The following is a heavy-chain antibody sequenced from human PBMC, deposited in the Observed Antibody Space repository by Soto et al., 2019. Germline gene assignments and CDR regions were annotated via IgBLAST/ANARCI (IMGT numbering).Heavy chain of an antibody. CDR3: ARDKDRQQLGGNYYYILDV. CDR2: IMPIFATP. J-gene: IGHJ6*02. Sequence: QVQLMQSGAEVKKPGSSVKVSCKASGGTFSTSAISWVRQAPGEGLEWVGGIMPIFATPDYAQKFQGRVTISADESRATAYLELTSLTTDDTAVYYCARDKDRQQLGGNYYYILDVWSQGTAITVSS. D-gene: IGHD3-3*02. V-gene: IGHV1-69*12. CDR1: GGTFSTSA.